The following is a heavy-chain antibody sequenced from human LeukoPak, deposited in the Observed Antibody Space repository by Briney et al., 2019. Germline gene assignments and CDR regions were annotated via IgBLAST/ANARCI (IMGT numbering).Heavy chain of an antibody. CDR2: ISWDGGST. J-gene: IGHJ6*03. CDR3: AKDIGLPYYYYMDV. CDR1: GFTFDDYA. Sequence: GGSLRLSCAASGFTFDDYAMHWVRQAPGKGLEWVSLISWDGGSTYYADSVKGRFTISRDNSKSSLYLQMNSLRAEDTALYYCAKDIGLPYYYYMDVWGKGTTVTVSS. V-gene: IGHV3-43D*03.